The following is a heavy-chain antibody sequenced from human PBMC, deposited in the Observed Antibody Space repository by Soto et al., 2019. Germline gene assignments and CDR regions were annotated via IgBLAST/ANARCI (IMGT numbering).Heavy chain of an antibody. CDR3: ARRGIAVAGRDAFDI. CDR1: GGTFSSYT. CDR2: IIPILGIA. V-gene: IGHV1-69*02. D-gene: IGHD6-19*01. Sequence: QVQLVQSGAEVKKPGSSVKVSCKASGGTFSSYTISWVRQAPGQGLEWMGRIIPILGIANYAQKFQGRVTNTADKSTSTAYMELSSLRSEDTAVYYCARRGIAVAGRDAFDIWGQGTMVTVSS. J-gene: IGHJ3*02.